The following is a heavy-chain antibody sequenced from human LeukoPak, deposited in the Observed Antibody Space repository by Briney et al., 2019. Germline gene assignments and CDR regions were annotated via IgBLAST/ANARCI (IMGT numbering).Heavy chain of an antibody. D-gene: IGHD3-3*01. CDR3: AVGLLYYFDY. J-gene: IGHJ4*02. CDR1: GYTFTSYY. Sequence: ASVKVSCKASGYTFTSYYMHWVRQAPGQGLEWMGIINPSGGSTSYAQKLQGRVTMTTDTSTSTAYMELRSLRSDDTAVYYCAVGLLYYFDYWGQGTLVTVSS. CDR2: INPSGGST. V-gene: IGHV1-46*01.